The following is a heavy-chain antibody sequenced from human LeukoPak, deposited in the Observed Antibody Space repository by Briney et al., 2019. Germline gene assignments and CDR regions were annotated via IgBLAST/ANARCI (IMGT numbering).Heavy chain of an antibody. D-gene: IGHD3-10*01. V-gene: IGHV1-18*01. CDR3: AKDDYYGSGSYPHY. CDR2: ISAYNGNT. Sequence: ASVKVSCKASGYTFTSYGINWVRQAPGQGLEWMGWISAYNGNTNYAQKLQGRVTMTTDASTSTAYMEQRSLRSDDTAVYYCAKDDYYGSGSYPHYWGQGTLVTVSS. CDR1: GYTFTSYG. J-gene: IGHJ4*02.